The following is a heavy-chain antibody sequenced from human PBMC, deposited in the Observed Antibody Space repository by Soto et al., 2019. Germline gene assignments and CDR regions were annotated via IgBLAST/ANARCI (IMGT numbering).Heavy chain of an antibody. CDR3: ARVITYHYGMDG. Sequence: NPSETLSLTCNVSGGSIGSYYWNWLRQPAGKGLEWIGYVYYTGSTNYNPSLEGRATISVDSSKNQVSLNLRSVTAADSATYYCARVITYHYGMDGWGHGITVTVSS. CDR1: GGSIGSYY. J-gene: IGHJ6*02. D-gene: IGHD3-16*01. CDR2: VYYTGST. V-gene: IGHV4-59*01.